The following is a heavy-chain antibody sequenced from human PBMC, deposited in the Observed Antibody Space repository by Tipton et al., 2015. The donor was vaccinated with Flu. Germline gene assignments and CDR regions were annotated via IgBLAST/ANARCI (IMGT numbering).Heavy chain of an antibody. CDR2: IYYSGTT. V-gene: IGHV4-59*01. CDR3: ARDPVWSGDRRGMDV. J-gene: IGHJ6*02. Sequence: TLSLTCTVSGGSLSNSYWNWIRQSPGKRLEWIGYIYYSGTTSYNPSLKSRVTISIDTSRNQFSLMLSSVTAADTAIYYCARDPVWSGDRRGMDVWGQGTTVTVSS. D-gene: IGHD7-27*01. CDR1: GGSLSNSY.